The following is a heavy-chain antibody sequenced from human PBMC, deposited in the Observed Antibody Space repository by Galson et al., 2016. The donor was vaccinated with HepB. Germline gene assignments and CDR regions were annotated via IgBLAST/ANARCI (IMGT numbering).Heavy chain of an antibody. CDR1: GFTFSSYW. CDR3: ARDSGSYPPDY. Sequence: SLRLSCAASGFTFSSYWMHWVRQAPGKGLVWVSRIHSDGSSTSYADSVKGRLTISRDNAKNTLYLQMNSLRAEDTAVYYCARDSGSYPPDYWGQGTLVTVSS. CDR2: IHSDGSST. D-gene: IGHD1-26*01. J-gene: IGHJ4*02. V-gene: IGHV3-74*01.